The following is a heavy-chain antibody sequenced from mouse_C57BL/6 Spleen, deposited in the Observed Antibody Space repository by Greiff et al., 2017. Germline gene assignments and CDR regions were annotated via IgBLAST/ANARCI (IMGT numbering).Heavy chain of an antibody. J-gene: IGHJ2*01. V-gene: IGHV5-17*01. D-gene: IGHD2-3*01. Sequence: EVQLVESGGGLVKPGGSLKLSCAASGFTFSDYGMHWVRQAPEKGLEWVAYISSGSSTIYYADTVKGRFTISRNNAKNTLCLQMTSLRSEDTAMYYCAREDGYYGYYFDYWGQGTTLTVSS. CDR1: GFTFSDYG. CDR3: AREDGYYGYYFDY. CDR2: ISSGSSTI.